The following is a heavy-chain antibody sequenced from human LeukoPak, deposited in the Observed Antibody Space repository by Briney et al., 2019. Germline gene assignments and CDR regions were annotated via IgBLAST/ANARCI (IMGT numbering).Heavy chain of an antibody. Sequence: ASVKVSCKASGYTSTGYYMHWVRQAPGQGLEWMGWINPNSGGTNYAQKFQGRVTMTRDTSISTAYMELSRLRSDDTAVYYCARDDPSIVRGVIIELFDYWGQGTLVTVSS. CDR1: GYTSTGYY. CDR3: ARDDPSIVRGVIIELFDY. V-gene: IGHV1-2*02. D-gene: IGHD3-10*01. J-gene: IGHJ4*02. CDR2: INPNSGGT.